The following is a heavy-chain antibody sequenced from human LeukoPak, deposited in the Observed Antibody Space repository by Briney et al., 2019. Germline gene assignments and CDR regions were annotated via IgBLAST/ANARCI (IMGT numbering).Heavy chain of an antibody. J-gene: IGHJ4*02. CDR2: VYYSGST. D-gene: IGHD6-13*01. CDR1: GGSIGSSSYY. CDR3: ARFLSSWYDY. V-gene: IGHV4-39*07. Sequence: SETLSLTCTVSGGSIGSSSYYWGWIRQPPGKGLEWIGSVYYSGSTYYNPSLKSRVTISVDTSKNQFSLKLSSVTAADTAVYYCARFLSSWYDYWGQGTLVTVSS.